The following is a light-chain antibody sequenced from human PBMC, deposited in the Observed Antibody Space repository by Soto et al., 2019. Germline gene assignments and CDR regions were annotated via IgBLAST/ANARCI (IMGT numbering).Light chain of an antibody. Sequence: QSALTQPASVSGSPGQSITISCTGTSSDVGVYDYVSWYQQHPGNAPKLLIYDVSNRPSGVSNRFSASKSGNTASLTISGLQAEEEADYYCSSYRSSSTRVFGTGTQLTVL. J-gene: IGLJ1*01. CDR3: SSYRSSSTRV. V-gene: IGLV2-14*01. CDR2: DVS. CDR1: SSDVGVYDY.